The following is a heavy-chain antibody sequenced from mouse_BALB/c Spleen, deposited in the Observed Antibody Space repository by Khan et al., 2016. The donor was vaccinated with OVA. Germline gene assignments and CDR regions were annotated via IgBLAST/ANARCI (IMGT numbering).Heavy chain of an antibody. CDR2: ITPANGNT. J-gene: IGHJ1*01. Sequence: VQLKQSGAELVKPGASVKLSCTASGFNIKDTYIHWVKRRPEQGLEWIGRITPANGNTEYDPKFQGKATMRADTSSNTAYQHLSSLTSGDTAVYCSFGTTYDPRNFDVWGAGTTVTVSS. D-gene: IGHD1-1*01. V-gene: IGHV14-3*02. CDR3: FGTTYDPRNFDV. CDR1: GFNIKDTY.